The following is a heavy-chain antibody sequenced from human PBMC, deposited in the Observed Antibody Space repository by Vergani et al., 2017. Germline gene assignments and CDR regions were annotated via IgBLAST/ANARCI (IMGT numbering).Heavy chain of an antibody. V-gene: IGHV5-51*01. CDR1: GYSFTSYW. D-gene: IGHD6-19*01. Sequence: EVQLVQSGAEVKKPGESLKISCKGSGYSFTSYWIGWVRQMPGKGLEWMGIIYPGDSDTRYSPSFQGQVTISVDTSKNQFSLKLSSVTAADTAVYYCARVAPFGRSYGYKQWLVHFDYWGQGTLVTVSS. CDR2: IYPGDSDT. CDR3: ARVAPFGRSYGYKQWLVHFDY. J-gene: IGHJ4*02.